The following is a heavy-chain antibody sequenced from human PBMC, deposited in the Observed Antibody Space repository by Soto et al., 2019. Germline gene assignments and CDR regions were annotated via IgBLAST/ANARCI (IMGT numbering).Heavy chain of an antibody. CDR1: GGSISSGGYY. J-gene: IGHJ6*02. D-gene: IGHD1-1*01. CDR3: ARDRWNDGVRYYYYGMDV. Sequence: PSETLSLTCTVSGGSISSGGYYWSWIRQHPGKGLEWIGYIYYSGSTYYNPSLKSRVTISVDTSKNQFSLQLSSVTAADTAVYYCARDRWNDGVRYYYYGMDVWGQGTTVTVSS. CDR2: IYYSGST. V-gene: IGHV4-31*03.